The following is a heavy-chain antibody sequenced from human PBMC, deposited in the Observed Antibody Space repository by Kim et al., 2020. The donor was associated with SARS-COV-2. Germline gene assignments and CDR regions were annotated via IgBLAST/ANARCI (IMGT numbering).Heavy chain of an antibody. D-gene: IGHD3-16*01. CDR2: NIA. J-gene: IGHJ6*02. CDR3: TRGGDGMDV. Sequence: NIARCADAVKGRFSISRDNYKNTMCLGMDSLRAEDTAVYYCTRGGDGMDVWGQGTTVTVSS. V-gene: IGHV3-74*01.